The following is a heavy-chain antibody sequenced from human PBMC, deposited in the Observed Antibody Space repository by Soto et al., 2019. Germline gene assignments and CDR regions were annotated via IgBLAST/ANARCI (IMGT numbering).Heavy chain of an antibody. J-gene: IGHJ5*02. CDR1: GYTLTELS. Sequence: ASVKVSCKVSGYTLTELSMHWVRQAPGKGLEWMGGFDPEDGETIYAQKFQGRVTMTEDTSTDTAYMELSSLRSEDTAVYYCATAYYDFWSGYYGRRGGNWFDPWGQGTLVTVSS. CDR2: FDPEDGET. CDR3: ATAYYDFWSGYYGRRGGNWFDP. D-gene: IGHD3-3*01. V-gene: IGHV1-24*01.